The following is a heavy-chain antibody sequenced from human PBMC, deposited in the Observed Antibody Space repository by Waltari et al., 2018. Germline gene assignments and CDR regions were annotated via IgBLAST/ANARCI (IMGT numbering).Heavy chain of an antibody. CDR3: ARDLVSLSSGWSDAFDI. D-gene: IGHD6-19*01. J-gene: IGHJ3*02. CDR2: SDGGCGT. CDR1: GFTVSSNY. V-gene: IGHV3-53*02. Sequence: EVQLVETGGGLIQPGGSLRLSCAASGFTVSSNYMSWVRQAPGKGLRGVTVSDGGCGTSCVDSVKGQFAISKGNSKNTLYLQMNSLRAEDTAVYYCARDLVSLSSGWSDAFDIWGQGTMVTVSS.